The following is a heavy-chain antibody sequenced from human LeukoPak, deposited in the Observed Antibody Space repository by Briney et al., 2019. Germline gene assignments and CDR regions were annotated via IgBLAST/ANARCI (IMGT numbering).Heavy chain of an antibody. J-gene: IGHJ5*02. Sequence: ETPSLTCTVPGDSTSSSSYYLGWIRQPPGNGLEWIAIIYYSGSTYYNPSLKSQVTTSVDTSKNHFSFKLSSVSGADTAVYYCARPLQFGGWYPGWFDRWGQGTLVSVSS. CDR3: ARPLQFGGWYPGWFDR. CDR1: GDSTSSSSYY. V-gene: IGHV4-39*01. CDR2: IYYSGST. D-gene: IGHD6-19*01.